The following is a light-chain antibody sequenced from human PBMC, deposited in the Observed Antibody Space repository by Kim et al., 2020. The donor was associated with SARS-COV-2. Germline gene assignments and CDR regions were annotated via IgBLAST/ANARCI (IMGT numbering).Light chain of an antibody. CDR1: SSDVGCYNY. CDR2: DVS. J-gene: IGLJ1*01. V-gene: IGLV2-14*04. CDR3: SSYTSSSTYV. Sequence: QSITISCTGTSSDVGCYNYVSWYQQHPGKAPTLMIYDVSKRPSGVSNRFSGSKSGNTASLTISGLQAEDEADYYCSSYTSSSTYVFGTGTKVTVL.